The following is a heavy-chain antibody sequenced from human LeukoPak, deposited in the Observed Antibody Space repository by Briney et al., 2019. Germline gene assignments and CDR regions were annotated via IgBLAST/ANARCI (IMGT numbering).Heavy chain of an antibody. D-gene: IGHD3-22*01. J-gene: IGHJ4*02. CDR2: IYGDDNK. CDR1: GFSLSTSGLG. V-gene: IGHV2-5*02. CDR3: AHGTYFYDSNGYYYASYYFDY. Sequence: ESGPTLVKPTQTLTLTCTFSGFSLSTSGLGVAWIRQPPGKALEWLALIYGDDNKRYNPSLRSRLIITKDTSKNQVVLTMTNMDPVDTATYCCAHGTYFYDSNGYYYASYYFDYWGQGTLVTVSS.